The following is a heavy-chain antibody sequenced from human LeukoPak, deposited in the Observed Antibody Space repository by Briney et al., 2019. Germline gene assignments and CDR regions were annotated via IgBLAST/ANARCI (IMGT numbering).Heavy chain of an antibody. V-gene: IGHV3-74*01. CDR2: INSDGSST. CDR3: ASLTYGYAYMYV. D-gene: IGHD5-18*01. Sequence: GESLRLSCAATGFTFSSYWMHWVRQAPGKGLVWVSRINSDGSSTSYADSVKGRFTISRDNAKNTLYLQMNSLRAEDTAVYYCASLTYGYAYMYVWVKGTTVTVSS. J-gene: IGHJ6*03. CDR1: GFTFSSYW.